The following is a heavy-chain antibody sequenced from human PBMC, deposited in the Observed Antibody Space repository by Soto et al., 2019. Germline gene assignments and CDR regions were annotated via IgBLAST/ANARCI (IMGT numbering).Heavy chain of an antibody. CDR2: IDPRDSYT. J-gene: IGHJ5*02. CDR3: ARRYCSSSTCDSWFDP. Sequence: EVQLVQSGAEVKKPGESLRISCTGFGYTFTTFWISWVRQMPGRGLEWMGRIDPRDSYTNYSPSFQGHVTISADKSISTAYLQWGSLKASDTAMYYCARRYCSSSTCDSWFDPWGQGTLVTVSS. V-gene: IGHV5-10-1*03. CDR1: GYTFTTFW. D-gene: IGHD2-2*01.